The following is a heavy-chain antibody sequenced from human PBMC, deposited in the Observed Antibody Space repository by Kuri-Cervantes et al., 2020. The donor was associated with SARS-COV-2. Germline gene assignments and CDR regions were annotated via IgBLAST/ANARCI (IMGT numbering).Heavy chain of an antibody. CDR3: AKVVRRTPNREPPAPDDAFDI. J-gene: IGHJ3*02. V-gene: IGHV3-23*01. D-gene: IGHD1-14*01. CDR2: ISGSGGST. CDR1: GFTFSSYA. Sequence: GESLKISCAASGFTFSSYAMSWVRQAPGKGLEWVSAISGSGGSTYYADSVKGRFTISRDKTKNSLYLQMNSLRAEDTAVYYCAKVVRRTPNREPPAPDDAFDIWGQGTMVTVSS.